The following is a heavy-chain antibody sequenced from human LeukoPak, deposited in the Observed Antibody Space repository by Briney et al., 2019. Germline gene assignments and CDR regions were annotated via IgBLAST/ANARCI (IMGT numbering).Heavy chain of an antibody. CDR2: IKQDGSEK. Sequence: GGSVRLSCAASGFTFSSYWMSWVRQGPGRGLEGVANIKQDGSEKYYVDSVKGRFTISRDNAKNSLYLQMNSLRAEDTAVYYCARDANYDYVWGSYPVYWGQGTLVTVSS. V-gene: IGHV3-7*01. J-gene: IGHJ4*02. D-gene: IGHD3-16*02. CDR1: GFTFSSYW. CDR3: ARDANYDYVWGSYPVY.